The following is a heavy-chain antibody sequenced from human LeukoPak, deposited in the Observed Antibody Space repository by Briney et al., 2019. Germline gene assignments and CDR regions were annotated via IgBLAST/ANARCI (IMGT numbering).Heavy chain of an antibody. D-gene: IGHD3-22*01. J-gene: IGHJ4*02. CDR3: ARVVYSSGYSYYFDY. CDR1: GVSISSYY. CDR2: IYYSGST. V-gene: IGHV4-59*01. Sequence: SETLSLTCTVSGVSISSYYWSWSRQPPGKGREWIGYIYYSGSTNYNPSLKSRVTISVDTSKNQFSLKLSSVTAADTAVYYCARVVYSSGYSYYFDYWGQGTLVTVSS.